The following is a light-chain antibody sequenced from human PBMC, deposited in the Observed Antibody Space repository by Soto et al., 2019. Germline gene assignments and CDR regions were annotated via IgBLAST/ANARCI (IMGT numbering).Light chain of an antibody. CDR1: QSISSW. Sequence: DIQMTQSPSTLSASVGDRVTITCRASQSISSWLAWYQQKPGKAPKLLIYKASSLESGVPSRFSGSGSGTEFTLTISNLQPDDFATYYCQQSWTFGQGTKVEIK. J-gene: IGKJ1*01. CDR3: QQSWT. V-gene: IGKV1-5*03. CDR2: KAS.